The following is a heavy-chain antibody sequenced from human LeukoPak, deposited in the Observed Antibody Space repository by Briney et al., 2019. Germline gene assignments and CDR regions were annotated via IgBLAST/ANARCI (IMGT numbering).Heavy chain of an antibody. J-gene: IGHJ4*02. D-gene: IGHD1-26*01. CDR3: ARVVGATTEGYYFDY. CDR2: ISAYNGNT. V-gene: IGHV1-18*01. CDR1: GYTFTSYG. Sequence: ASVKVSCKASGYTFTSYGISWVRQAPGQGFEWMGWISAYNGNTNYAQKLQGRVTMTTDTSTSTAYMELRSLRSDDTAVYYCARVVGATTEGYYFDYWGQGTLVTVSS.